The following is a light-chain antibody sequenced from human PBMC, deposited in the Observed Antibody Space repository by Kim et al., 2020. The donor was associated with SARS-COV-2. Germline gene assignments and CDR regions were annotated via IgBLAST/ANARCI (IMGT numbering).Light chain of an antibody. CDR2: GAS. V-gene: IGKV3-20*01. J-gene: IGKJ4*01. CDR3: QQYVNSLLT. CDR1: QSVISSY. Sequence: ELVLTQSPGTLSLSPGDRATLSCRASQSVISSYLAWYQQKPGQAPRLVIYGASSRATGIPDRFSVSGSGTDFTLTISRLEPEDFAVYYCQQYVNSLLTFGGGTKVEIK.